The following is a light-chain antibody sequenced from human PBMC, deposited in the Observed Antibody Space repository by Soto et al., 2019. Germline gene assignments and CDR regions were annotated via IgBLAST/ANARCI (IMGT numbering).Light chain of an antibody. CDR1: QTISSW. CDR3: QHYNSYSEA. Sequence: DIQMTHSPSTLSGSVGDRVTITCRASQTISSWLAWYQQKPGKAPKLLIYKASTLKSGVPSRFSGSGSGTEFTLTISSLQPDDFATYYCQHYNSYSEAFGQGTNVDI. V-gene: IGKV1-5*03. J-gene: IGKJ1*01. CDR2: KAS.